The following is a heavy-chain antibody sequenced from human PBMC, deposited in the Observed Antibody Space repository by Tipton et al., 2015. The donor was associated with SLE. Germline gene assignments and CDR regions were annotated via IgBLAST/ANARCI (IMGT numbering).Heavy chain of an antibody. CDR1: GFTFSSYG. CDR2: TWYDGSKK. V-gene: IGHV3-33*01. CDR3: ARDTQWRGPFDY. J-gene: IGHJ4*02. D-gene: IGHD6-19*01. Sequence: SGFTFSSYGMHWVRQAPGKGLEWVAVTWYDGSKKYYADSVKGRFSISRDNPKTTLYLQMNSLRAEDTAVYYCARDTQWRGPFDYWGQGTLVTVSS.